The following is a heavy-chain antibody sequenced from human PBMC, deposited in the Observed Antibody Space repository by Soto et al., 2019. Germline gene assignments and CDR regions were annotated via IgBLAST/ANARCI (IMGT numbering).Heavy chain of an antibody. Sequence: GASVKVSCKSSGYTFTSYAIHWVRQAPGQRLEWMGWIHAGNDFTKYSQKFQGRVTITRDTSASTAYMELSSLRSEDTAVYYCAREDTSMAPAFDYRGQGTLVTVSS. CDR2: IHAGNDFT. CDR1: GYTFTSYA. CDR3: AREDTSMAPAFDY. D-gene: IGHD5-18*01. V-gene: IGHV1-3*01. J-gene: IGHJ4*02.